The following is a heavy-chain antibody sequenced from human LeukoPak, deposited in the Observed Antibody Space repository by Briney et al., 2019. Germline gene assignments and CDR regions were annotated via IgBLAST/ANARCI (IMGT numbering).Heavy chain of an antibody. CDR2: IIPIFGTA. CDR3: ARAPGLIAVAGTPTFDY. CDR1: GGTFSSYA. D-gene: IGHD6-19*01. J-gene: IGHJ4*02. V-gene: IGHV1-69*01. Sequence: SVKVSCKASGGTFSSYAISWVRQAPGQGLEWMGGIIPIFGTANYAQKFQGRVTITADESTSTAYMELSSLRSEDTAVYYCARAPGLIAVAGTPTFDYWGQGTLVTVSS.